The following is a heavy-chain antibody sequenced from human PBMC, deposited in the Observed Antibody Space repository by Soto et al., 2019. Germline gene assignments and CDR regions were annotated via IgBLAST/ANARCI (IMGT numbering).Heavy chain of an antibody. J-gene: IGHJ5*02. CDR3: ARQSTGQYDFWSDYSRSVPRVDWFDP. CDR1: GGSFSSNNYY. V-gene: IGHV4-39*01. CDR2: VYYSGKT. D-gene: IGHD3-3*01. Sequence: KTSETLSLTCTVSGGSFSSNNYYWGWIRQPPGKGPEWIGSVYYSGKTYYNPSLKSRVTISVDTSQTHFSLRLNSVTAADTAVYYCARQSTGQYDFWSDYSRSVPRVDWFDPWGQGTLVTVSS.